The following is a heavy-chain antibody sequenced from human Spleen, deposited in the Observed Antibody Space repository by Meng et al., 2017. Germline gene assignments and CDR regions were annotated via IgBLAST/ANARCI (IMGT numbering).Heavy chain of an antibody. Sequence: GSLKISCAPSGFTFSSYAMSWVRQAPGKGLEWVSTISGSGRGTYSADSVKGRFTISRDNSKNTLYLQMNSLRAEDTAIYYCAKSPEYASGTYLDSWGQGTLVTVSS. D-gene: IGHD3-10*01. J-gene: IGHJ5*01. V-gene: IGHV3-23*01. CDR3: AKSPEYASGTYLDS. CDR1: GFTFSSYA. CDR2: ISGSGRGT.